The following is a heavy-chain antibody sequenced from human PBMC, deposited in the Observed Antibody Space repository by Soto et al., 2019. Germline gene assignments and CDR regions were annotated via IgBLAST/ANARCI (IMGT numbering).Heavy chain of an antibody. V-gene: IGHV3-23*01. CDR1: GFTFSSYA. J-gene: IGHJ4*02. Sequence: GSLRLSCAASGFTFSSYAMSWVRQAPGKGLEWVSAISGSGGSTYYADSVKGRFTISRDNSKNTLYLQMNSLRAEDTAVYYCAKDRRDGYKPYYFDYWGQGTLVTVSS. D-gene: IGHD5-12*01. CDR3: AKDRRDGYKPYYFDY. CDR2: ISGSGGST.